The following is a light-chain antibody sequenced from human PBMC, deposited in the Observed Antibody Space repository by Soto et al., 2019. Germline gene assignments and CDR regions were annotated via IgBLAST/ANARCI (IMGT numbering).Light chain of an antibody. V-gene: IGKV1-12*01. CDR2: AAS. J-gene: IGKJ2*01. CDR1: QGISNW. Sequence: DIQMTQSPSSVSASVGDRVTITCRTSQGISNWLAWYQQKPGKAPNLLIFAASSLQSGVPSRFSGSGSGTDFTLTISDLQPEDFSTYYCQQANSFPPTFGQGTKLEIK. CDR3: QQANSFPPT.